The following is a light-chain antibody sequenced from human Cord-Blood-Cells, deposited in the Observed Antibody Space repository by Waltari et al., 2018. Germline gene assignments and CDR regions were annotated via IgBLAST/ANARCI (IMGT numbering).Light chain of an antibody. V-gene: IGLV2-23*02. Sequence: QSALTQPASVSGSPGQSITISCTGTSSDVGGYNIVSWYQTHPGKAPKRVIYEVSKRPSGVSNRFSGSKSGNTASLTISGLQAEDEADYYCCSYAGSSTWVFGGGTKLTVL. J-gene: IGLJ3*02. CDR2: EVS. CDR1: SSDVGGYNI. CDR3: CSYAGSSTWV.